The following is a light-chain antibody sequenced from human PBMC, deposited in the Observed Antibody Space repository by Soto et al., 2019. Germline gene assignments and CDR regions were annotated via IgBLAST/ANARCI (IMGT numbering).Light chain of an antibody. CDR2: LESSGSQ. J-gene: IGLJ3*02. CDR1: SGHRSYI. V-gene: IGLV4-60*02. Sequence: QSVLTQSSSASASLGSSVNLTCTLSSGHRSYIIAWHQQQPGKAPRFLMRLESSGSQNKGSGVPDRFSGSSSGAARYLTISNLXXEDEADYYCETWNSNTRVFGGGTKLTVL. CDR3: ETWNSNTRV.